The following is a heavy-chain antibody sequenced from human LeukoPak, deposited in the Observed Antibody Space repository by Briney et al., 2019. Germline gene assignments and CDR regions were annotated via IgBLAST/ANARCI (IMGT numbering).Heavy chain of an antibody. V-gene: IGHV4-31*03. CDR3: ARGPSFGSSSRFDY. D-gene: IGHD6-6*01. J-gene: IGHJ4*02. CDR2: ISFRGNT. Sequence: PSETLSLTCTVSGGSMSSGGDFWSWIRQHTRKGLEWIGYISFRGNTYYNPSLKSRLTISLDTSKSQFSLQLNSVTAADTAVYYCARGPSFGSSSRFDYWGQGTLVTVSS. CDR1: GGSMSSGGDF.